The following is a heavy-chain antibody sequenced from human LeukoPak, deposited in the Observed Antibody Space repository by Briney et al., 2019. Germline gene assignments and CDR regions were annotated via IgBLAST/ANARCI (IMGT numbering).Heavy chain of an antibody. D-gene: IGHD5-12*01. CDR2: ISAYNGNT. V-gene: IGHV1-18*04. Sequence: GASVKVSCKASGYTFTSYGISWVRQAPGQGPEWMGWISAYNGNTNYAQKLQGRVTMTTDTSTSTAYMELRSLRSDDTAVYYCARDMEYSGYEHFDYWGQGTLVTVSS. J-gene: IGHJ4*02. CDR3: ARDMEYSGYEHFDY. CDR1: GYTFTSYG.